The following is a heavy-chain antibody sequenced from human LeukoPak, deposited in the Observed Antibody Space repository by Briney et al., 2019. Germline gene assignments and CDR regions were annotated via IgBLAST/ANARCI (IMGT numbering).Heavy chain of an antibody. Sequence: GGSLRLSCAASGFTFSSYGMHWVRQAPGKGLEWVANINQNGNEKYYVDSVKGRFTISRDNAKNSLYLQMNSLRAEDTAVYYCARRYFDYWGQGTLVTVSS. CDR2: INQNGNEK. CDR1: GFTFSSYG. CDR3: ARRYFDY. V-gene: IGHV3-7*03. J-gene: IGHJ4*02.